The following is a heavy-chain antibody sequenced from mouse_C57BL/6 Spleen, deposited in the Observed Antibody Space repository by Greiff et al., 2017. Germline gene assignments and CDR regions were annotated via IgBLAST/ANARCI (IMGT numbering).Heavy chain of an antibody. CDR3: SRGYYSNLYAMDY. CDR2: IYPGNGDT. J-gene: IGHJ4*01. D-gene: IGHD2-5*01. Sequence: LQQSGAELVRPGASVTMSCKASGYTFSSYNMNWVKQTPRQGLEWIGAIYPGNGDTSYNQKFKGKATLTVDKSSSTAYMQRSSLTSDDSAVYCCSRGYYSNLYAMDYWGQGTSVTVSS. V-gene: IGHV1-12*01. CDR1: GYTFSSYN.